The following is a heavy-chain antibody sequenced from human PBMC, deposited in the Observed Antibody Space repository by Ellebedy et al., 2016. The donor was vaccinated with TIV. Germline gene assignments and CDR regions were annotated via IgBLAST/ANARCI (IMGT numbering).Heavy chain of an antibody. J-gene: IGHJ3*02. D-gene: IGHD2-21*02. V-gene: IGHV3-33*08. Sequence: PGGSLRLSCAASGFTFSAYGMHRVRPTPGSGLEWVAVIGYDGSNKYYGDSVKGRFTISRDNSNNTLYLQMNSLRADDTAVYYCAREMNTWGDDAFDIWGRGTMVTVSS. CDR2: IGYDGSNK. CDR1: GFTFSAYG. CDR3: AREMNTWGDDAFDI.